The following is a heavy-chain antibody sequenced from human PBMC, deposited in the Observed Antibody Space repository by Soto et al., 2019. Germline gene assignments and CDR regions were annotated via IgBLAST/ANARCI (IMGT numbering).Heavy chain of an antibody. V-gene: IGHV3-33*06. CDR1: GFTFSSYG. J-gene: IGHJ4*02. CDR3: AKDRSSWYFDY. Sequence: PGGSLRLSCAASGFTFSSYGMHWVRKAPGKGLEWVAVIWYDGSNKYYADSVKGRFTISRDNSKNTLYLQMNSLRAEDTAVYYCAKDRSSWYFDYWGQGTLVTVSS. D-gene: IGHD6-13*01. CDR2: IWYDGSNK.